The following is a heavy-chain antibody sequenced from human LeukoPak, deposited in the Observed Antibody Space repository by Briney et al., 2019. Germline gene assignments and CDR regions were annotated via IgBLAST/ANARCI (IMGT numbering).Heavy chain of an antibody. CDR1: GGSISSYY. D-gene: IGHD5-18*01. J-gene: IGHJ2*01. CDR2: IYYSGST. Sequence: SETLSLTCTVSGGSISSYYWSWIRQPPGKGLEWIGYIYYSGSTDYNPSLKSRVTISVDTSKNQFSLKLRSVTAADTAVYFCARSLYRDGSNWYFDLWGRGTLVTVSS. CDR3: ARSLYRDGSNWYFDL. V-gene: IGHV4-59*01.